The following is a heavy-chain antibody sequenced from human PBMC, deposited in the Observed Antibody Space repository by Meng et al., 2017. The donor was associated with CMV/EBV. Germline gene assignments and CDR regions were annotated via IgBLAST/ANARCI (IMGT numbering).Heavy chain of an antibody. CDR2: INHSGST. CDR1: GGSFSGYY. CDR3: ARDSYQLSLGY. D-gene: IGHD2-2*01. J-gene: IGHJ4*02. V-gene: IGHV4-34*01. Sequence: SETLSLTCAVYGGSFSGYYWSWIRQPPGKGLEWIGEINHSGSTNYNPSLKSRVTISVDTSKNQFSLKLSSVTAADTAVYYCARDSYQLSLGYWGQGTLVTVSS.